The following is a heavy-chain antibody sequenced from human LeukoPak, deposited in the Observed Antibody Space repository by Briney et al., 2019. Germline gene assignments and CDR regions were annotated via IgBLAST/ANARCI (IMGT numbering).Heavy chain of an antibody. Sequence: PSETLSLTCTVSGGSISSYYWSWIRQPPGKGLEWIGYIYYSGSTNYNPSLKSRVTISVDTSKNQFSLKLSSVTAADTAVYYCARTLSQRFGNPYYFDYWGQGTLVTVSS. CDR1: GGSISSYY. D-gene: IGHD3-10*01. CDR2: IYYSGST. J-gene: IGHJ4*02. V-gene: IGHV4-59*01. CDR3: ARTLSQRFGNPYYFDY.